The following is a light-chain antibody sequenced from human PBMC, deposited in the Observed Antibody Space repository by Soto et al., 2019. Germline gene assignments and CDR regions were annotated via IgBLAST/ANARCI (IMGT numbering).Light chain of an antibody. J-gene: IGLJ1*01. CDR2: EVT. CDR3: SSYVGTNTYV. Sequence: QSALTQPPSASGSPGQSVTISCTGTSSDVGGYNSVSWYQQHPGKAPKLLIYEVTKRPSGVPERFSGSKTGNTASLTVSGLRAEDEADYYCSSYVGTNTYVFGTGTKVTVL. V-gene: IGLV2-8*01. CDR1: SSDVGGYNS.